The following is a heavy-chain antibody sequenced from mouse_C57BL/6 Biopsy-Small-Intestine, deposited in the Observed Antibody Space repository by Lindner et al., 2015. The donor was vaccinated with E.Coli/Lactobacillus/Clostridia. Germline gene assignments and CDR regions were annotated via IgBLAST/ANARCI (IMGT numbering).Heavy chain of an antibody. CDR2: IIPILDMP. D-gene: IGHD1-1*02. Sequence: SVKVSCKTSGGPFSNFAISWVRQAPGQGLEWMGRIIPILDMPTYAQKFQGRVTLTADKSTNTAYMEMSSLGSEDTAMYYCARAVTGGFTSPFDDWGQGTLVTVSS. V-gene: IGHV1-53*01. CDR1: GGPFSNFA. CDR3: ARAVTGGFTSPFDD. J-gene: IGHJ4*01.